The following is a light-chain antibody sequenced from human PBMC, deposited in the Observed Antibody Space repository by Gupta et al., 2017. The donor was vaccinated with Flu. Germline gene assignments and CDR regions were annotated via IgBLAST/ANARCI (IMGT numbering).Light chain of an antibody. V-gene: IGLV2-14*01. CDR1: SSDVGGYNY. CDR3: SSYASRSRYV. J-gene: IGLJ1*01. Sequence: QSALTQPASVSGSPGQSITISCTGTSSDVGGYNYVSWYQQHPGKAPKLLIYEVSKSGNTASLTISGLQAEDEAEYYCSSYASRSRYVFGSGTTVSVL. CDR2: EV.